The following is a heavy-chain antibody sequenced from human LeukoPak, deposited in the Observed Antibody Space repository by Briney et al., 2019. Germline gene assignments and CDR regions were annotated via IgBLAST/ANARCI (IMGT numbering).Heavy chain of an antibody. J-gene: IGHJ4*02. Sequence: PGGSLRLSCAASGFTVSSNYMTWVRQAPGKGLEWVSVIYSGGSTYYADSVKGRFTISRDNSKNTLYLQMNSLRAEDTAVYYCARDPSGYYSTWGQGTLVTVSS. CDR1: GFTVSSNY. CDR3: ARDPSGYYST. D-gene: IGHD3-22*01. CDR2: IYSGGST. V-gene: IGHV3-53*01.